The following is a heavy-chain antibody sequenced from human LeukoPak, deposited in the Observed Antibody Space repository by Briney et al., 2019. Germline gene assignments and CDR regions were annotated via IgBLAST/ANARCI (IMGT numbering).Heavy chain of an antibody. V-gene: IGHV3-30*18. CDR2: ISYDGSHK. Sequence: PGGSLRLSCAASGFTFRSFGMHGVPQAPGKGLEWVAVISYDGSHKYYADFVKGRFTISRDSSRNALYLQMNSLRPEDTAVYYRGKNCCSGAYGGSCYYDYWGQGALVTVS. J-gene: IGHJ4*02. CDR3: GKNCCSGAYGGSCYYDY. D-gene: IGHD2-15*01. CDR1: GFTFRSFG.